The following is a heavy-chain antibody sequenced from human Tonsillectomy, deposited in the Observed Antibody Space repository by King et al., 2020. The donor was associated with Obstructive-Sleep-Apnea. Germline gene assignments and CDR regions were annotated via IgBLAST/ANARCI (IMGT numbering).Heavy chain of an antibody. CDR3: ARGKYDYVCGSVTTEYEFDY. CDR1: GGSFSGYY. V-gene: IGHV4-34*01. D-gene: IGHD3-16*01. CDR2: INHSGST. J-gene: IGHJ4*02. Sequence: VQLQQWGAGLLKPSEPLSLTCAVYGGSFSGYYWSWIRQPPGKGLEWIGEINHSGSTNYNPSLKSRVTISVDTSKNQFSLKLSSVTAADTAVYYCARGKYDYVCGSVTTEYEFDYWGQGTLVTVSS.